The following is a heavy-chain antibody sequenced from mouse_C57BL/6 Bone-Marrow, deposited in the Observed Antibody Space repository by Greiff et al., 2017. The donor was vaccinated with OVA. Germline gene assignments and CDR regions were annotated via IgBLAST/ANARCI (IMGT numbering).Heavy chain of an antibody. V-gene: IGHV2-9*01. Sequence: VKLMESGPGLVAPSQSLSITCTVSGFSLTSYGVDWVRQPPGKGLEWLGVIWGGGSTNYNSALMSRLSISKDNSKSQVFLKMNSLQTDDTAMYYCAVSIYYDYDGPWFAYWGQGTLVTVSA. J-gene: IGHJ3*01. CDR1: GFSLTSYG. CDR2: IWGGGST. D-gene: IGHD2-4*01. CDR3: AVSIYYDYDGPWFAY.